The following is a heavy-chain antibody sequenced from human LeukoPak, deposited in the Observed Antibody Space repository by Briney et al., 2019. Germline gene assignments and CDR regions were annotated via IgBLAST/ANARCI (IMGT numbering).Heavy chain of an antibody. CDR1: GFTFSSYW. Sequence: GGSLRLSCAASGFTFSSYWIHWVRQAPGKGLVWVSRINSDGSTTSYADSVKGRFTISRDNAKNTLYLQMNSLRAEDTAVYYCISGGGTADYWGQGTLVSVSS. V-gene: IGHV3-74*01. D-gene: IGHD1-1*01. J-gene: IGHJ4*02. CDR2: INSDGSTT. CDR3: ISGGGTADY.